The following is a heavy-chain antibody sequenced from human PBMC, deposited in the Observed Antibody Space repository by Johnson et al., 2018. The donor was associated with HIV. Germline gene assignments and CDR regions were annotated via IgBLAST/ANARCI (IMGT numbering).Heavy chain of an antibody. Sequence: VQLVESGGGLVKPGGSLRFSCAASGFTFSSYWMHWVRQAPGKGLMWVSRLNSDGSSVSYADFVKGRFTVSRDNAKNTLYLQMNSLRPEDTAVYYCAKGMGLSIGELSDAFHFWGLGTVVTVSS. D-gene: IGHD3-10*01. CDR1: GFTFSSYW. V-gene: IGHV3-74*02. J-gene: IGHJ3*01. CDR2: LNSDGSSV. CDR3: AKGMGLSIGELSDAFHF.